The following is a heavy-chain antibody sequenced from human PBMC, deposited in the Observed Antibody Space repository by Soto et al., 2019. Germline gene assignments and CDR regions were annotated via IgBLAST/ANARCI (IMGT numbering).Heavy chain of an antibody. D-gene: IGHD3-10*01. CDR2: IYYSGST. Sequence: QVQLQESGPGLVKPSETLSLTCTVSGGSISSYCWSWIRQPPGKGLEWIGYIYYSGSTNYNPSLKSRGTISVDTSKNPFSLKLSSVTAADTAVYYCAGSGSSPYYYYYGMDVWGQGTTVTVSS. J-gene: IGHJ6*02. CDR1: GGSISSYC. CDR3: AGSGSSPYYYYYGMDV. V-gene: IGHV4-59*01.